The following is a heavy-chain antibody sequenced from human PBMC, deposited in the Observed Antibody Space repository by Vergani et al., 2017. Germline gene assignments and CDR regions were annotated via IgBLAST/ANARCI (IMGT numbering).Heavy chain of an antibody. V-gene: IGHV3-33*01. Sequence: QVQLAESGGGVVQPGRSLRLSCPSSGFTFSTYAMHWVRQAPGKGLESVAIIYYDGSKKYYADSVMGRFTISRDNSRNALDLLMSSLRAEDTAIYYCVREGSYCGSTTCRNPSYVYYYHMDVWGEGTTVTVSS. CDR3: VREGSYCGSTTCRNPSYVYYYHMDV. CDR1: GFTFSTYA. J-gene: IGHJ6*03. D-gene: IGHD2-21*01. CDR2: IYYDGSKK.